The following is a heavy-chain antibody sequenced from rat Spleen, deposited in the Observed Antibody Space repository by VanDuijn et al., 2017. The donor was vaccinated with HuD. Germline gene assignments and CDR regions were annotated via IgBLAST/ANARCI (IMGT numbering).Heavy chain of an antibody. CDR3: AVAGYGY. V-gene: IGHV5-58*01. D-gene: IGHD4-3*01. CDR2: INDNGGTN. Sequence: EVQLAETGGGLVQPGRSLKLSCVASGFTFSKYWMYWVRQAPGKGLEWVSSINDNGGTNYYQDSVNGRFTISRDNAENTVYLQMNSLRSEDTATYYCAVAGYGYWGQGVMVTFSS. J-gene: IGHJ2*01. CDR1: GFTFSKYW.